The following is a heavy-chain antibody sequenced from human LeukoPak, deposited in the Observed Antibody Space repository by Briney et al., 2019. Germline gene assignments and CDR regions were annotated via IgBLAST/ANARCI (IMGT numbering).Heavy chain of an antibody. CDR2: INPNSGGT. J-gene: IGHJ6*03. CDR1: GYTFTGYY. D-gene: IGHD6-6*01. CDR3: ARGGYSSSSGYYYYMDV. Sequence: ASVKVSCKASGYTFTGYYMHWVRQAPGQGLEWMGWINPNSGGTNYAQKFQGRVTMTRDTSISTAYMELSRLRSDDTAVYYCARGGYSSSSGYYYYMDVWAKGPRSPSP. V-gene: IGHV1-2*02.